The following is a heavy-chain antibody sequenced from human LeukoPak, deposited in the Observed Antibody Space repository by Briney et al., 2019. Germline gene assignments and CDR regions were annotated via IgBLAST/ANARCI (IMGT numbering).Heavy chain of an antibody. Sequence: PGGSLRLSCAASGFTFSSYWMNWVRHAPGKGLVWVSRIASDGSSTTYADSVKGRFGISRDNAKNTLYLQMNSLRVEDTAVYYCARGRPHGNDYWGQGTLVTVSS. J-gene: IGHJ4*02. CDR3: ARGRPHGNDY. V-gene: IGHV3-74*01. CDR1: GFTFSSYW. CDR2: IASDGSST. D-gene: IGHD4-23*01.